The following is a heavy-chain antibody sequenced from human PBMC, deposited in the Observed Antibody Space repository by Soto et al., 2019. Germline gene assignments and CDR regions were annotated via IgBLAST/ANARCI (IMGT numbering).Heavy chain of an antibody. CDR3: ARGGYTYGYGLDY. Sequence: QVQLVQSGAEVKKLGASVKVSCKASGYTFTAYYIHWVRQAPGQGLEWVGWINPNSGYTNYAQRFQGWVTMTGDPSVSTAYMDLTRLRSDDTAVYYCARGGYTYGYGLDYWGQGALVTVSS. CDR1: GYTFTAYY. V-gene: IGHV1-2*04. J-gene: IGHJ4*02. CDR2: INPNSGYT. D-gene: IGHD5-18*01.